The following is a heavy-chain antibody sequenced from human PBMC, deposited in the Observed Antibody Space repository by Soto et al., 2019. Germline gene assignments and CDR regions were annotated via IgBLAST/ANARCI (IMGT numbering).Heavy chain of an antibody. V-gene: IGHV4-59*01. CDR2: LYDTDRS. CDR3: AKNLHAWLPYHYYFGMDV. Sequence: PSETLSLTCTVSGASISSYYWSWIRQSPGKGLEVIGYLYDTDRSVATPSLKSRVTISVDLSKNQFSLKMASVTAADTAIYYCAKNLHAWLPYHYYFGMDVWGRGTTVTVPS. J-gene: IGHJ6*02. CDR1: GASISSYY. D-gene: IGHD3-16*01.